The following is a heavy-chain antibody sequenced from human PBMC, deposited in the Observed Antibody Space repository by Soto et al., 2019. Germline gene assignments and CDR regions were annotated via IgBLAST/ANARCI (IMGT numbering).Heavy chain of an antibody. D-gene: IGHD1-26*01. J-gene: IGHJ6*02. Sequence: PSETLSLICSVSGGSISSGGYYWAWIRQHPGKGLECIGYIYHSGSTNYNPSLKSRVTISVDTSKNQFSLKLSSVTAADTAMYYCAKWEGLGSDYYYYALDVWGQGTTVTVSS. CDR3: AKWEGLGSDYYYYALDV. V-gene: IGHV4-31*03. CDR2: IYHSGST. CDR1: GGSISSGGYY.